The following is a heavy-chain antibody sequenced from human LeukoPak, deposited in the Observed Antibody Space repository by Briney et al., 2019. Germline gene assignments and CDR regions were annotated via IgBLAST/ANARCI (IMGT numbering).Heavy chain of an antibody. Sequence: PSQTLSPTCTVSGGSIRSGRYYWSWIRQPAGKGLEWIGHFYTSGSTNYNPSLKSRVTISGDTSKNQFSLKLNSVTAADTAVYYCARGSVGGGNYYNYYMDVWGKGTTVTVSS. V-gene: IGHV4-61*09. CDR1: GGSIRSGRYY. D-gene: IGHD5/OR15-5a*01. J-gene: IGHJ6*03. CDR2: FYTSGST. CDR3: ARGSVGGGNYYNYYMDV.